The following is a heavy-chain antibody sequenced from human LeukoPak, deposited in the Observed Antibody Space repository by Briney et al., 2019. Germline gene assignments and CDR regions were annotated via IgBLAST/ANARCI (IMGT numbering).Heavy chain of an antibody. CDR3: ARAPTMELSFFDY. CDR2: INPDSGGT. CDR1: GYTFTGYY. D-gene: IGHD3-10*01. Sequence: ASVKVSCKASGYTFTGYYMHWVRQAPGQGLEWMGWINPDSGGTSYAQKFQGKVTMTRDTSISTAYMELSRLRSDDTAVYYCARAPTMELSFFDYWGQGTLVTVSS. V-gene: IGHV1-2*02. J-gene: IGHJ4*02.